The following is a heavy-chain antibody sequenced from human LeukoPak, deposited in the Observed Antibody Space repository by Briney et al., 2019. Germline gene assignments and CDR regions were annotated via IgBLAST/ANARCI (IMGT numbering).Heavy chain of an antibody. J-gene: IGHJ4*02. CDR3: AREIGGSSTFGASYYFDY. Sequence: GGSLRLSCAASGFTVSSNYMSWVRQAPGKGLEWVSVIYSGGSTYYADSVKGRFTISRDNSKNTLYLQMNSLRAEDTAVYYCAREIGGSSTFGASYYFDYWGQGTLVTVSS. CDR1: GFTVSSNY. D-gene: IGHD2-2*01. V-gene: IGHV3-53*01. CDR2: IYSGGST.